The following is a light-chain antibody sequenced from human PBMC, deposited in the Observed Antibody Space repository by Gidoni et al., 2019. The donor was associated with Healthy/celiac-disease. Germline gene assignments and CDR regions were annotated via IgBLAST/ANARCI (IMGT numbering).Light chain of an antibody. CDR2: GAS. CDR1: QTISNN. Sequence: EIVLTQSPATLSVSPGERATLSCRASQTISNNLFWSQQKPGQAPRLLIYGASTRATGFPARFSGSGSGTEFTLTISSLQSEDFAVYYCQHYNNWPPSYTFXXXTKLEIK. V-gene: IGKV3-15*01. J-gene: IGKJ2*01. CDR3: QHYNNWPPSYT.